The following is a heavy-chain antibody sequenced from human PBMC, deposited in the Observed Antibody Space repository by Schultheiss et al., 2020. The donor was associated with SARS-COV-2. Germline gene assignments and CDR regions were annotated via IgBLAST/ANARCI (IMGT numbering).Heavy chain of an antibody. CDR1: GGSFSGYY. D-gene: IGHD3-22*01. J-gene: IGHJ5*02. CDR3: ARGPWDSSGYRKTNWFDP. V-gene: IGHV4-34*01. Sequence: SETLSLTCAVYGGSFSGYYWTWIRQSPGKGLEWIGEINHSGSTNYNLSLKSRVTISVDTSKNQFSLKLSSVTAADTAVYYCARGPWDSSGYRKTNWFDPWGQGTLVTVSS. CDR2: INHSGST.